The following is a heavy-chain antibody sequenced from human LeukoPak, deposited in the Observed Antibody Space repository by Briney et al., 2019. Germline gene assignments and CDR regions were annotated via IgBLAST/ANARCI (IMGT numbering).Heavy chain of an antibody. V-gene: IGHV1-2*02. CDR3: ARVRIGQQLDKYYYYAMDV. J-gene: IGHJ6*02. D-gene: IGHD6-13*01. CDR2: INPNSGGT. CDR1: GYTFTDYY. Sequence: GASVKVSCKASGYTFTDYYMHWVRQAPGQGLEWMGWINPNSGGTNYAQKFQGRVTMTTDTSISTAYVEVSRLRSDDTAVYYCARVRIGQQLDKYYYYAMDVWGQGTTVTVSS.